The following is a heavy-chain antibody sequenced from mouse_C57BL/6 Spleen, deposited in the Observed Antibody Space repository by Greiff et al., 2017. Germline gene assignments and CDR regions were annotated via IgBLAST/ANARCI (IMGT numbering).Heavy chain of an antibody. CDR1: GYAFSSSW. V-gene: IGHV1-82*01. CDR2: IYPGDGDT. J-gene: IGHJ4*01. Sequence: VKLQESGPELVKPGASVKISCKASGYAFSSSWMNWVKQRPGKGLEWIGRIYPGDGDTNYNGKFKGKATLTADKSSSTAYMQLSSLTSEDSAVYFCARDGYDVGYAMDYWGQGTSVTVSS. CDR3: ARDGYDVGYAMDY. D-gene: IGHD2-2*01.